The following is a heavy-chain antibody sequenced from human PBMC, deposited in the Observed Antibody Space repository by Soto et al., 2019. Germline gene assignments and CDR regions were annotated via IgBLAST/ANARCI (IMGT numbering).Heavy chain of an antibody. J-gene: IGHJ6*02. CDR1: GFTFSSYG. Sequence: QVQLVESGGGVVQPGRSLRLSCAASGFTFSSYGMHWDRQAPGKGLEWVAVISYDGSNKYYADSVKGRFTISRDNSKNTLYLQMNSLRAEDTAVYYCAKEVWSGPMDVWGQGTTVTVSS. CDR3: AKEVWSGPMDV. CDR2: ISYDGSNK. V-gene: IGHV3-30*18. D-gene: IGHD3-3*01.